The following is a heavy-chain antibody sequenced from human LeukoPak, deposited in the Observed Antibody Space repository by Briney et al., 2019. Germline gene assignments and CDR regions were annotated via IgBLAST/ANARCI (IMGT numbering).Heavy chain of an antibody. V-gene: IGHV3-23*01. D-gene: IGHD3-22*01. CDR3: AKGLYYYDSSGPTDY. CDR2: VSGSGDST. J-gene: IGHJ4*02. Sequence: PGGSLRLSCTASGFTFSSYAMSWVRQAPGKGLEWVSAVSGSGDSTYYGDSVKGRFTISRDNSKNTLYLQMNSLRAEDTAVYYCAKGLYYYDSSGPTDYWGQGTLVTVSS. CDR1: GFTFSSYA.